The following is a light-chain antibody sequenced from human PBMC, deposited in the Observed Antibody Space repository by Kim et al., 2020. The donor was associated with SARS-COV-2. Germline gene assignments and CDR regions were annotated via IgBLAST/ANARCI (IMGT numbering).Light chain of an antibody. CDR1: QGISSY. J-gene: IGKJ1*01. V-gene: IGKV1-8*01. CDR2: AAS. Sequence: AIRMTQSPSSLSASTGDRVTITCRASQGISSYLAWYQQKPGKAPKLLIYAASTLQSGVPSRFSGSGSGTDFTLTISCLQSEDFATYYCQQYYSYLRTFGHGTKVDIK. CDR3: QQYYSYLRT.